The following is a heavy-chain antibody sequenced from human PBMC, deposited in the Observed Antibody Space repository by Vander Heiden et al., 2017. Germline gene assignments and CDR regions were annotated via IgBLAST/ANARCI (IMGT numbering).Heavy chain of an antibody. CDR1: GFTFSSYG. CDR2: IWYDGSNK. V-gene: IGHV3-33*01. J-gene: IGHJ6*02. CDR3: ARDSSANYGMDV. Sequence: QVQLVESAGGVVQPGRSLRLSCAASGFTFSSYGMHWVRQAPGKGLEWVAVIWYDGSNKYYADSVKGRFTISRDNSKNTLYLQMNSLRAEDTAVYYCARDSSANYGMDVWGQGTTVTVSS.